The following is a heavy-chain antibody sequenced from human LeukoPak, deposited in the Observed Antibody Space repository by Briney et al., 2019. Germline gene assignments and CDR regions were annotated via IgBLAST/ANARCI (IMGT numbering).Heavy chain of an antibody. V-gene: IGHV4-59*08. CDR2: IYYSGGT. D-gene: IGHD3-22*01. Sequence: SETLSLTCTVSGGSISSYYWNWIRQPPGKGLEWIGYIYYSGGTNYNPSLKSRVTISVDTSKNQFSLKLSSVTAADTAVYYCARGYDGSGYYYRNWYFDLWGRGTLVTVSS. J-gene: IGHJ2*01. CDR3: ARGYDGSGYYYRNWYFDL. CDR1: GGSISSYY.